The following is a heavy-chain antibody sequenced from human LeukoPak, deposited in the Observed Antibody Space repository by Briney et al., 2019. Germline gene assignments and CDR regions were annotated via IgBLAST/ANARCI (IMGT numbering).Heavy chain of an antibody. CDR3: AKSGDYYGSGPFSYFDY. D-gene: IGHD3-10*01. J-gene: IGHJ4*02. CDR2: ISGGAAIT. CDR1: GFTFASYA. V-gene: IGHV3-23*01. Sequence: GGSLRLSCAASGFTFASYAMTWVRQAPGKGLEWVSIISGGAAITYYADSVKGRFTISRDSSKNTLYLQMSSLRAEDTAVYYCAKSGDYYGSGPFSYFDYWGQGSLVTVSS.